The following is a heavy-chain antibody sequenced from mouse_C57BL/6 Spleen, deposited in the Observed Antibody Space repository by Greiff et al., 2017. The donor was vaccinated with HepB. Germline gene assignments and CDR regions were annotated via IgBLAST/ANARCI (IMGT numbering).Heavy chain of an antibody. CDR1: GYTFTDYY. CDR3: ARVYGSLPYAMDY. V-gene: IGHV1-26*01. J-gene: IGHJ4*01. CDR2: INPNNGGT. Sequence: EVQLQQSGPELVKPGASVKISCKASGYTFTDYYMNWVKQSHGKSLEWIGDINPNNGGTSYNQKFKGKATLTVDKSSSTAYMELRSLTSEDSAVYYCARVYGSLPYAMDYWGQGTSVTVSS. D-gene: IGHD1-1*01.